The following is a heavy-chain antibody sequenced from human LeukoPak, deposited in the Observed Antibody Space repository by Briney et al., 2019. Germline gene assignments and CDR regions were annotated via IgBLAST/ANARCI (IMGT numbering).Heavy chain of an antibody. CDR1: GFTFSSYS. CDR2: ISSSSSYI. Sequence: GGSLRLSCAASGFTFSSYSMNWVRQAPGKGLEWVSSISSSSSYIYYADPVKGRFTISRDNAKNSLYLQMNSLRAEDTAVYYCAGARVAAAGSYWGQGTLVTVSS. V-gene: IGHV3-21*01. J-gene: IGHJ4*02. CDR3: AGARVAAAGSY. D-gene: IGHD6-13*01.